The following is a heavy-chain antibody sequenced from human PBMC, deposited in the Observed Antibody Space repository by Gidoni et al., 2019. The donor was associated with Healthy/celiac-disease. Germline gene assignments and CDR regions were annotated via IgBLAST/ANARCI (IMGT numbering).Heavy chain of an antibody. Sequence: EVQLVESGGGLVKPGGSLRLSCAASGFTFSNAWMSWVRQAPGKGLVWVGRIKSKTDGGTTDYAAPVKGRFTISRDDSKNTLYLQMNSLKTEDTAVYYCTTGHGSGSYYNDFYYYGMDVWGQGTTVTVSS. D-gene: IGHD3-10*01. CDR2: IKSKTDGGTT. J-gene: IGHJ6*02. CDR1: GFTFSNAW. CDR3: TTGHGSGSYYNDFYYYGMDV. V-gene: IGHV3-15*01.